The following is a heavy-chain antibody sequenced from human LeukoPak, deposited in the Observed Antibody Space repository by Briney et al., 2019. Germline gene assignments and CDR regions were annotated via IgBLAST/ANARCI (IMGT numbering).Heavy chain of an antibody. CDR2: IYSGGST. D-gene: IGHD2-2*01. CDR3: ARTQYCSSTSCYGDTSPLFDY. Sequence: GGSLRLSCAASGFTVSINYMSWVRQAPGKGLEWVSVIYSGGSTYYADSVKGRFTISRDNSKNTLYLQMNSLRAEDTAVYYCARTQYCSSTSCYGDTSPLFDYWGQGTLVTVSS. J-gene: IGHJ4*02. CDR1: GFTVSINY. V-gene: IGHV3-66*01.